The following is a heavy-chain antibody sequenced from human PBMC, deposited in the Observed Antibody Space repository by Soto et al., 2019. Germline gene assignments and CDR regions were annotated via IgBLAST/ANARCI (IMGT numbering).Heavy chain of an antibody. J-gene: IGHJ4*02. V-gene: IGHV1-18*01. CDR2: ISAYNGNT. Sequence: QVQLVQSGAEVKKPGASVKVSCKASGYTFTSYGISWVRQAPGQGLQWMGWISAYNGNTNYAQKLRGRVTMTTDTSTSTADMELRSLISDDTAVYYCARVENFWSGYYYYWGQGTLVTVSS. CDR1: GYTFTSYG. D-gene: IGHD3-3*01. CDR3: ARVENFWSGYYYY.